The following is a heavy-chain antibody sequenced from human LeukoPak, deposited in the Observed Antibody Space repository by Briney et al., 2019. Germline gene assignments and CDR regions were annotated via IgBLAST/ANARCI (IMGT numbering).Heavy chain of an antibody. CDR1: GFTVSNNY. V-gene: IGHV3-53*01. CDR2: IYSGGNT. J-gene: IGHJ4*02. CDR3: ARDLKHYYDSSGSG. Sequence: GGSLRLSCAASGFTVSNNYMNWVRQAPGKGLEWVSVIYSGGNTYCADSVKGRFTISRDNSKNTLYLQMNSLRAEDTAMYYCARDLKHYYDSSGSGWGQGTLVTVSS. D-gene: IGHD3-22*01.